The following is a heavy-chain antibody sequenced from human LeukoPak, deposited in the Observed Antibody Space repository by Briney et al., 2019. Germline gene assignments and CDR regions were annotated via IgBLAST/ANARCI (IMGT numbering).Heavy chain of an antibody. CDR1: GGSFSGYY. J-gene: IGHJ4*02. Sequence: PSETLSLTCAVYGGSFSGYYWSWIRQPPGKGLEWIGEINHSGSTNYNPSLKSRDTISVDTSKNQFSLKLSSVTAADTAVYYCARVGYGGYVRRDMFDYWGQGTLVTVSS. CDR3: ARVGYGGYVRRDMFDY. V-gene: IGHV4-34*01. CDR2: INHSGST. D-gene: IGHD5-12*01.